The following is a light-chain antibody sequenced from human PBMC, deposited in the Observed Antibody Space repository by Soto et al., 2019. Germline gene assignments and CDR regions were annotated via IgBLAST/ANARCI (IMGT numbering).Light chain of an antibody. CDR1: QTVIHNY. J-gene: IGKJ5*01. CDR3: QQHCTSPMT. Sequence: VVTRLQDTQTLSQGRRLSLCCRVSQTVIHNYLAWHQQKPGQTPRLLVYGASSRATGIPDRFSGSGSGTDSTLTISRLEPEDFALYYCQQHCTSPMTFGQGTRLEIK. CDR2: GAS. V-gene: IGKV3-20*01.